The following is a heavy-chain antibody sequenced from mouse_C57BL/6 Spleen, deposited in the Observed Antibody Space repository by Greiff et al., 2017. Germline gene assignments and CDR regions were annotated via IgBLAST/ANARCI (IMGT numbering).Heavy chain of an antibody. CDR1: GFSLTSYG. CDR3: ARKGGYYYGSSYPFDYAMDY. V-gene: IGHV2-2*01. Sequence: VMLVESGPGLVQPSQSLSITCTVSGFSLTSYGVHWVRQSPGKGLEWLGVIWSGGSTDYNAAFISRLSISKDNSKSQVFFKMNSLQADDTAIYYCARKGGYYYGSSYPFDYAMDYWGQGTSVTVSS. D-gene: IGHD1-1*01. CDR2: IWSGGST. J-gene: IGHJ4*01.